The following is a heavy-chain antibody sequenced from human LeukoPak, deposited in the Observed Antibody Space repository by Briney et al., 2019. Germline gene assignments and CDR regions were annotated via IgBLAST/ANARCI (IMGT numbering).Heavy chain of an antibody. Sequence: ASVKVSCKASGYTFTDSYMHWVRKAPEQGLEWMGWINPKTGGTNYAQRFQGRVTMTRDTSIRTAYMELNSLRSDDTAVYYCARDGRLTIFVRGIITEGSPPKNWGQGTLVTVSS. J-gene: IGHJ4*02. V-gene: IGHV1-2*02. CDR3: ARDGRLTIFVRGIITEGSPPKN. D-gene: IGHD3-10*01. CDR1: GYTFTDSY. CDR2: INPKTGGT.